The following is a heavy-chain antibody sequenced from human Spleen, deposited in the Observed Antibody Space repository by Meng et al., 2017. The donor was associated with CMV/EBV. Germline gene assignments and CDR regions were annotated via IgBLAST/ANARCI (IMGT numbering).Heavy chain of an antibody. CDR3: ARPANYDFWSGYFYYYYGMDV. Sequence: GESLKISCAASGFTFSSYGMHWVRQAPGKGLEWVSSISSSSSYIYYADSVKGRFTISRDNAKNSLYLQMNSLRAEDTAVYYCARPANYDFWSGYFYYYYGMDVWGQGTTVTVSS. J-gene: IGHJ6*02. CDR2: ISSSSSYI. V-gene: IGHV3-21*01. D-gene: IGHD3-3*01. CDR1: GFTFSSYG.